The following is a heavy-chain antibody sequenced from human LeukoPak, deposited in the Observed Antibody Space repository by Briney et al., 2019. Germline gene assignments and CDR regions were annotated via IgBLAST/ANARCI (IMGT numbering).Heavy chain of an antibody. V-gene: IGHV4-39*01. D-gene: IGHD2-21*02. J-gene: IGHJ4*02. CDR2: IYYSGST. Sequence: SETLSPTCTVSGGSISSSSYYWGWIRQPPGKGLEWIGSIYYSGSTYYNPSLKSRVTISVDTSKNQFSLKLSSVTAADTAVYYCARTPYCGGDCYSLFDYWGQGTLVTVSS. CDR3: ARTPYCGGDCYSLFDY. CDR1: GGSISSSSYY.